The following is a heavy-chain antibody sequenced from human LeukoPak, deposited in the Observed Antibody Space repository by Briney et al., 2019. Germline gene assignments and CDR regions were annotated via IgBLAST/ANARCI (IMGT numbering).Heavy chain of an antibody. V-gene: IGHV1-46*01. D-gene: IGHD3-10*01. CDR3: ARDPDIYFGSGSYFDY. CDR1: GYSFTKYY. Sequence: ASVKVSCKASGYSFTKYYIHWVRQAPGQSLERVGIVNPSGGSTTYAQRFQGRVTMTRDTSTSTVYMEVSGLRSDDTAVYYCARDPDIYFGSGSYFDYWGQGTLVTVSS. CDR2: VNPSGGST. J-gene: IGHJ4*02.